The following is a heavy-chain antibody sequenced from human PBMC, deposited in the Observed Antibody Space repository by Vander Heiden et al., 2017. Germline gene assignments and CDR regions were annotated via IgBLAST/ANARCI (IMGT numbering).Heavy chain of an antibody. J-gene: IGHJ6*02. D-gene: IGHD1-7*01. Sequence: QVQLVESGGGVVQPGRSLRLSCTASGFTFPKYGMHWVRQAPGKGLEWVAVISDDGRDEDYADSVQGRFTISRDNFKHTVSLQMNNLRVEDTAEYYCAKSYYPHQLHLIGHYGLDVWGQGITVIVSS. CDR2: ISDDGRDE. CDR1: GFTFPKYG. V-gene: IGHV3-30*18. CDR3: AKSYYPHQLHLIGHYGLDV.